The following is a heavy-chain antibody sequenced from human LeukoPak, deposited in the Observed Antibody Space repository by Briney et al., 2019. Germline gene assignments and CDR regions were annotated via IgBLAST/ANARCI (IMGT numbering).Heavy chain of an antibody. D-gene: IGHD5-18*01. J-gene: IGHJ4*02. CDR1: GYPFTSYW. CDR2: IYPGDSDT. Sequence: GESLQISCKGSGYPFTSYWNGGVRQLPGKGLEWMGIIYPGDSDTSYSPSFQGQVTISADKSISTPYLQWSSLKASDTAMYYCAKSNGYTYGYDWGQGTLVTVSS. V-gene: IGHV5-51*01. CDR3: AKSNGYTYGYD.